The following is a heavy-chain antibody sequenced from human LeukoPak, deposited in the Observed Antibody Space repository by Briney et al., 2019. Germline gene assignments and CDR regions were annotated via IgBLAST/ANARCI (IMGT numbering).Heavy chain of an antibody. D-gene: IGHD3-3*01. CDR2: IWYDGSNK. V-gene: IGHV3-33*01. Sequence: GRSQRLSCAASGFTFSSYGMHWVRQAPGKGLEWVAVIWYDGSNKYYADSVKGRFTISRDNSKNTLYLQMNSLRAEDTAVYYCARSLYYDFWSGYPDPTTPEYYYYGMDVWGQGTTVTVSS. CDR1: GFTFSSYG. J-gene: IGHJ6*02. CDR3: ARSLYYDFWSGYPDPTTPEYYYYGMDV.